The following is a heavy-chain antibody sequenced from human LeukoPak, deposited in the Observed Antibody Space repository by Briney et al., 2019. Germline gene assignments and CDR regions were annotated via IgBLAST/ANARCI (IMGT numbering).Heavy chain of an antibody. CDR2: IKQDGSEK. J-gene: IGHJ4*02. Sequence: PGGTLRLSCAASGFTFSSYWMSWVRQAPGKGLEWVANIKQDGSEKYYVDSVKGRFTISRDNAKNSLYLQMNSLRAEDTAVYYCARNHRPGGSGSYPLGLFDYWGQGSLVTVSS. D-gene: IGHD3-10*01. CDR1: GFTFSSYW. V-gene: IGHV3-7*01. CDR3: ARNHRPGGSGSYPLGLFDY.